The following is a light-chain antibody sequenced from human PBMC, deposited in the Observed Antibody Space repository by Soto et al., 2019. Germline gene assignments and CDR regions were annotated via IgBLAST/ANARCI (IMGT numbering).Light chain of an antibody. V-gene: IGKV1-33*01. CDR1: QDISNY. CDR3: QQYDNLRGLT. J-gene: IGKJ4*01. Sequence: DIQMTQSPSSLSASVGDRVTITCQASQDISNYLNWYQQKPGKAPKLLIYDASNFETGVPSRFSGSGSGTDFTFTISSLQPEDIATYYCQQYDNLRGLTFGGGAKVEIK. CDR2: DAS.